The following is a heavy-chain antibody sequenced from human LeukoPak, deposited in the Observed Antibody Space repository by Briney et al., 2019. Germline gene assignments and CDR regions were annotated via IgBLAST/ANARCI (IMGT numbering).Heavy chain of an antibody. CDR2: IYYSGST. J-gene: IGHJ4*02. Sequence: SETLCLTCTVSGGSISSYYWSWIRQPPGEGLEWIGYIYYSGSTNYNPSLKSRVTISVDTSKNQFSLKLSSVTAADTAVYYCARERGSGWDFFDYWGQGTLVTVSS. CDR1: GGSISSYY. D-gene: IGHD6-19*01. CDR3: ARERGSGWDFFDY. V-gene: IGHV4-59*01.